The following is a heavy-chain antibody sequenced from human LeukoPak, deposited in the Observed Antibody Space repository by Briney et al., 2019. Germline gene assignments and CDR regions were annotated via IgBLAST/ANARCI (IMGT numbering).Heavy chain of an antibody. CDR1: GGSFSGYS. V-gene: IGHV3-23*01. Sequence: ETLSLTCAVYGGSFSGYSWSWIRQAPGKGLEWISVISGSSMSTYYADSVKGRFTVSRDNSKNTVYLQMSSLRVEDSAIYYCGKDSRPSVTTFRSRWTDYWGQGILVTVSS. CDR2: ISGSSMST. CDR3: GKDSRPSVTTFRSRWTDY. D-gene: IGHD4-11*01. J-gene: IGHJ4*02.